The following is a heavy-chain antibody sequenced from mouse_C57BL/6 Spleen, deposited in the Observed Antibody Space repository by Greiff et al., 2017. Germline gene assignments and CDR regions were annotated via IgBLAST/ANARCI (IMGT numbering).Heavy chain of an antibody. CDR2: IYPGDGDT. CDR3: ARWGDYEDFDY. D-gene: IGHD2-4*01. V-gene: IGHV1-82*01. Sequence: QVQLQQSGPELVKPGASVKISCKASGYAFSSSWMNWVKQRPGKGLEWIGRIYPGDGDTNYNGKFKGKATLTADKSSSTAYMQLSSLTSEDSAVYFCARWGDYEDFDYWGQGTTLTVSS. CDR1: GYAFSSSW. J-gene: IGHJ2*01.